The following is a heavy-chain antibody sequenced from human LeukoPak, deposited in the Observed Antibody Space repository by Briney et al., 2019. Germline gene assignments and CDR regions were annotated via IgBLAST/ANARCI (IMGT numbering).Heavy chain of an antibody. CDR3: ARLLDTDISAPPDTFDV. J-gene: IGHJ3*01. D-gene: IGHD3-22*01. CDR1: GGSLSGHY. CDR2: VSYTGRT. V-gene: IGHV4-59*11. Sequence: LETLSLTCTVSGGSLSGHYWSWVRQPPGKRLEWIGYVSYTGRTKYNPSLQSRVTISIDTSKTQFSLQLTSVTSADTAVYSCARLLDTDISAPPDTFDVWGQGTTVTVSS.